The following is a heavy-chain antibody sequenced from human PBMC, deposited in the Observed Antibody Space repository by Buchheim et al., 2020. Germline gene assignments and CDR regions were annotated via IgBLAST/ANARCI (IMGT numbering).Heavy chain of an antibody. Sequence: EVQLVESGGGLVQPGGSLRLSCVASGFTLSTYWMTWVRQARGKGLEWVATTNGDGSAKNHVDSVKGRFIISNDRTENSLSLQMNSLRAEDTAVYYCVSSGGYWGQGTL. D-gene: IGHD3-16*01. V-gene: IGHV3-7*01. CDR3: VSSGGY. CDR2: TNGDGSAK. CDR1: GFTLSTYW. J-gene: IGHJ4*02.